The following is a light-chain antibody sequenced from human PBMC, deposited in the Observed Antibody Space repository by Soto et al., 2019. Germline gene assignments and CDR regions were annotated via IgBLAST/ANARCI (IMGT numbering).Light chain of an antibody. CDR2: GAS. J-gene: IGKJ2*01. CDR1: QSVSSY. Sequence: IVLTQSPGTLSLSPGERASLSCGASQSVSSYLAWYQQTPGQAPRLVIYGASNRATGIPDRVSGSGSGTDFTLTISRLEPDDFAVYYCQQYGSSPYTFGQGTKLEIK. CDR3: QQYGSSPYT. V-gene: IGKV3-20*01.